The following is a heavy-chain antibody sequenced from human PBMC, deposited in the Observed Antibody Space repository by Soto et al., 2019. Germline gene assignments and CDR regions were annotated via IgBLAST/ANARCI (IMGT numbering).Heavy chain of an antibody. Sequence: SETLSLTCAVSGSSISSGYYWGWIRQSPGKGLEWIGSVYHTGTTYYNPSFQSRVTISINTSNNQFSLKLRSVTAADTAVYYCARSARDGYNWFDPWGQGTLVTVSS. CDR1: GSSISSGYY. V-gene: IGHV4-38-2*01. D-gene: IGHD5-12*01. CDR2: VYHTGTT. J-gene: IGHJ5*02. CDR3: ARSARDGYNWFDP.